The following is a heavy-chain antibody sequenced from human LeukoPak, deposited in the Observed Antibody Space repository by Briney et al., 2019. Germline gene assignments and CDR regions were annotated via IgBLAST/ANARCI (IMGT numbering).Heavy chain of an antibody. D-gene: IGHD3-16*02. J-gene: IGHJ4*02. CDR1: GFTFSSYW. CDR2: INWNGGTT. V-gene: IGHV3-20*04. CDR3: ARGGYRQLAYFDY. Sequence: GGSLRLSCAASGFTFSSYWMHWVRQAPGKGLEWISSINWNGGTTSYADSVKGRFTISRDNDKNSLYLQMNSLRAEDTALYYCARGGYRQLAYFDYWGQGALVTVSS.